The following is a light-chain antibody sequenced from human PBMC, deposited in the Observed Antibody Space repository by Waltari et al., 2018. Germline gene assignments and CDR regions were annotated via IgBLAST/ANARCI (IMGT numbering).Light chain of an antibody. CDR3: ISYTSSSTRV. CDR1: SSDVGGYNY. J-gene: IGLJ1*01. CDR2: EVS. V-gene: IGLV2-14*01. Sequence: QSALTQPASVSGSPGQSITISCTGTSSDVGGYNYVSWDQQHPGKAPKLMIYEVSNRPSGVSNRFSGSKSGNTASLTISGLQAEDEADYYCISYTSSSTRVFGTGTKVTVL.